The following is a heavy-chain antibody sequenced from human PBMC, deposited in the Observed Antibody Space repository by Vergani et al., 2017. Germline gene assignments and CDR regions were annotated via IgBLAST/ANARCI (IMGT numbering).Heavy chain of an antibody. CDR2: IYPGDSDT. Sequence: EVQLVQSGADVKKPGESLKISCKVSRYSFTSYWIGWVRQMPGKGLEWMGIIYPGDSDTRYSPSFQGQVTISADKSISTAYLQWSSLKASDTAMYYCARRVVPAATGGAFDIWGQGTMVTVSS. CDR3: ARRVVPAATGGAFDI. J-gene: IGHJ3*02. D-gene: IGHD2-2*01. CDR1: RYSFTSYW. V-gene: IGHV5-51*03.